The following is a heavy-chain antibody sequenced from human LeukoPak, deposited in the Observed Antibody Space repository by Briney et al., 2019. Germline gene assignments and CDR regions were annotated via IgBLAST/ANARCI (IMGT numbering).Heavy chain of an antibody. Sequence: ASVKVSCKASGYTFTSYGISWVRQAPGQGLEWMGWISAYNGNTNYAQKLQGRVTMTTDTSTSTAYMELRSLRSDDTAVYYCARAPHDIVVVPAATRAAFDIWGQGTMVTVSS. J-gene: IGHJ3*02. CDR3: ARAPHDIVVVPAATRAAFDI. D-gene: IGHD2-2*01. CDR1: GYTFTSYG. CDR2: ISAYNGNT. V-gene: IGHV1-18*01.